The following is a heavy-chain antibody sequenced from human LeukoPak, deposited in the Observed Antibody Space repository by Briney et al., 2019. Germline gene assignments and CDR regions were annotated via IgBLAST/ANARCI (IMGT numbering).Heavy chain of an antibody. CDR3: AKDSLDIVVEVRLNWFDP. Sequence: PGGSLRLSCAASGFTFSSYAMSWVRQAPGKGLEWVSAMSGSGGSTYYADSVKGRFTISRDNSKNTLYLQMNSLRAEDTAVYYCAKDSLDIVVEVRLNWFDPWGQGTLVTVSS. D-gene: IGHD2-2*01. CDR2: MSGSGGST. CDR1: GFTFSSYA. J-gene: IGHJ5*02. V-gene: IGHV3-23*01.